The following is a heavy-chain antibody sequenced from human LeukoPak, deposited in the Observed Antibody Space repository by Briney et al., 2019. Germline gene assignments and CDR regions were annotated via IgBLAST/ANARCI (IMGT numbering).Heavy chain of an antibody. V-gene: IGHV3-23*01. J-gene: IGHJ4*02. CDR3: AKYSPREYFAYSNYGTGGYYFDY. D-gene: IGHD4-11*01. Sequence: GGSLRLSCAASRFIFDNYGMTWVRQAPGKGLEWVSGISGSGGSTYYADSVKGRFTISRDNSKNTLYLQMNSLRAEDTAVYYCAKYSPREYFAYSNYGTGGYYFDYWGQGTLVTVSS. CDR1: RFIFDNYG. CDR2: ISGSGGST.